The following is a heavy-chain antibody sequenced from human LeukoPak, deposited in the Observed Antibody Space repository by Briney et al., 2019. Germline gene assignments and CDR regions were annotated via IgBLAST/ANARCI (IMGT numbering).Heavy chain of an antibody. Sequence: GGSLRLSCAASGFAFSSQAMGWVRQAPGKGLEWVSVISDSGDTTYYADSVKGRFTISRDNSKNTLYLQLNSLRAEDTAVYYCAKAQRWEVATILDYWGQGTLVTVSS. V-gene: IGHV3-23*01. CDR1: GFAFSSQA. D-gene: IGHD5-12*01. J-gene: IGHJ4*02. CDR3: AKAQRWEVATILDY. CDR2: ISDSGDTT.